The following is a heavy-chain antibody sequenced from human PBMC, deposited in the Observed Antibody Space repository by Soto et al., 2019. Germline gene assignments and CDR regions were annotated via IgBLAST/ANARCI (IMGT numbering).Heavy chain of an antibody. CDR1: GYTFTGYY. Sequence: ASVKVSCKASGYTFTGYYMHWVRQAPGQGLEWMGWINPNSGGTNYAQKFQGWVTMTRDTSISTAYMELSRLRSDDTAVYYCARDLVGYYDFLPVYRYYSYSGMDVGGKGPTVTVSS. CDR2: INPNSGGT. CDR3: ARDLVGYYDFLPVYRYYSYSGMDV. J-gene: IGHJ6*04. D-gene: IGHD3-9*01. V-gene: IGHV1-2*04.